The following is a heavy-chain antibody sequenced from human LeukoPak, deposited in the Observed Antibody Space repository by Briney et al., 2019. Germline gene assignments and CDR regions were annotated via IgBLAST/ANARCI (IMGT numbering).Heavy chain of an antibody. CDR2: ISSSSGTI. CDR1: GFTFSSHW. Sequence: GGSLRLSCAASGFTFSSHWMTWVRQAPGKGLEWISFISSSSGTIYYADSLKGRFTISRDNAKNSLYLQMDSLRGEDTAVYYCAMPGFDCWGQGTLVTVSS. J-gene: IGHJ5*01. V-gene: IGHV3-48*04. CDR3: AMPGFDC.